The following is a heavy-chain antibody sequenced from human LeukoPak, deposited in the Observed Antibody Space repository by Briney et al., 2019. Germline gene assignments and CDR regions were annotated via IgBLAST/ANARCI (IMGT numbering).Heavy chain of an antibody. Sequence: GGSLRLSCAASGFTFSSYAMHWVRQAQGKGLEWVAVMLSDGSNQYYTASVRGRFTISRDNSQNTLYLQVNSLRAEDTAVYYCARGWELDPWGQGTLVTVSS. CDR3: ARGWELDP. CDR2: MLSDGSNQ. CDR1: GFTFSSYA. D-gene: IGHD1-26*01. J-gene: IGHJ5*02. V-gene: IGHV3-33*01.